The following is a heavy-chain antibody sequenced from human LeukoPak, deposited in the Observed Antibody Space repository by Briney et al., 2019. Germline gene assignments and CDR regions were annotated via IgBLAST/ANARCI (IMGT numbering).Heavy chain of an antibody. Sequence: GGSLRLSFEAPGFTFSSPAITWVRPPPGEGGGWVSTIDYSGGTTFYADSVEGRFTISRDNSQSTVYLQMNSLRAEDTAVYHCAKDGHHISWYYYMDVWGKGTTVTVSS. CDR3: AKDGHHISWYYYMDV. CDR2: IDYSGGTT. J-gene: IGHJ6*03. CDR1: GFTFSSPA. V-gene: IGHV3-23*01. D-gene: IGHD3-3*02.